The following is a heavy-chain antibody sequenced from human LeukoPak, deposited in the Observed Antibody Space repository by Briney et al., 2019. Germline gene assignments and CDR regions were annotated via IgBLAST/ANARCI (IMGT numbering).Heavy chain of an antibody. J-gene: IGHJ4*02. CDR3: ARDMGIQLWLSY. CDR2: IWYDGSNK. Sequence: GGSLRLSCAASGFTFSSYGMHWVRQAPGKGLEWVAVIWYDGSNKYYADSVKGRFTISRDNSKNTLYLQMNSLKAEDTAVYYCARDMGIQLWLSYWGQGTLVTVSS. V-gene: IGHV3-33*01. CDR1: GFTFSSYG. D-gene: IGHD5-18*01.